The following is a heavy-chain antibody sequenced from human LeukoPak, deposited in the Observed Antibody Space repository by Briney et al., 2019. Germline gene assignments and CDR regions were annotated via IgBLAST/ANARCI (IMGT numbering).Heavy chain of an antibody. CDR1: GFTFSDHY. Sequence: PGASLRLSCAASGFTFSDHYMDWVRQAPGKGLEWVGRTKNKANNYNTEYAASVKGRFIISRDDSKNSLFLQKNSLKTEDTAVYYCARVARFDSIDYWGQGTLVTVSS. D-gene: IGHD3-9*01. J-gene: IGHJ4*02. CDR3: ARVARFDSIDY. CDR2: TKNKANNYNT. V-gene: IGHV3-72*01.